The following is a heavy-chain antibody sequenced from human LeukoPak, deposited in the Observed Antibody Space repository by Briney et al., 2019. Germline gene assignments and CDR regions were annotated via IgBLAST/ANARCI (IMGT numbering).Heavy chain of an antibody. J-gene: IGHJ4*02. CDR1: GFTFRTYA. Sequence: GGSLRLSCAASGFTFRTYAMSWVRQAPGKGLEWVSGISDSGDGTYYAESVKGRFTISRDNSKNTLYLQMNSLRAEDTAVYYCARVGHPPSLPFDYWGQGTLVTVSS. V-gene: IGHV3-23*01. CDR3: ARVGHPPSLPFDY. D-gene: IGHD3/OR15-3a*01. CDR2: ISDSGDGT.